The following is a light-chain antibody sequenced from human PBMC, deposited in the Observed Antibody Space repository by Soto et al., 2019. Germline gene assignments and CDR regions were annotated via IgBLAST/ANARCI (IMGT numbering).Light chain of an antibody. CDR1: QSISTY. CDR2: GVF. Sequence: DLQMTQSPSSLSASVGDRVTITCRTSQSISTYLNWYQQKPGKAPKLLIYGVFSLESGVPSRFSGGGAGPDFSLTISSLQPEDFAVYYCQQSYSTPPALGQGNKVESK. V-gene: IGKV1-39*01. J-gene: IGKJ2*01. CDR3: QQSYSTPPA.